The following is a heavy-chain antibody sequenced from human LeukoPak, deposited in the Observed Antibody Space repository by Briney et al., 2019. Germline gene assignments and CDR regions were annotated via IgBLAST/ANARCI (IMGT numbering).Heavy chain of an antibody. J-gene: IGHJ6*02. V-gene: IGHV1-18*04. CDR3: GRDYYYGTSAPYNFGIDV. D-gene: IGHD3-10*01. CDR1: GCTFTKYG. Sequence: ASVTVSFMASGCTFTKYGISWVRQAPGQGPEWMGWISGYNGNTNYAQKFQGRVTMTTDTSTSTAYMELRDLKSDDTAVYYCGRDYYYGTSAPYNFGIDVWGQGTTVTVSS. CDR2: ISGYNGNT.